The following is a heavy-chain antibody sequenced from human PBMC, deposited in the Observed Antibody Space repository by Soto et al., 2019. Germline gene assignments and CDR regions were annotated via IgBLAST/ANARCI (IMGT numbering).Heavy chain of an antibody. Sequence: VKPTSKERRFVLAYNAVSWACQENGQGLELVAWISGYNVFLTHTQKFQGRVTVTTDTTTRTGYREWRNMRSDDTAGHYCARGSAGALYDFWGQGTRVTVSS. CDR1: RFVLAYNA. J-gene: IGHJ4*02. CDR3: ARGSAGALYDF. V-gene: IGHV1-18*01. CDR2: ISGYNVFL.